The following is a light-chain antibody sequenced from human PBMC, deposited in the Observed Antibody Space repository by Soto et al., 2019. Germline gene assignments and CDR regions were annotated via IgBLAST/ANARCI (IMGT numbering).Light chain of an antibody. CDR2: AAS. J-gene: IGKJ1*01. Sequence: DIQMTHSRCSLSASVGDRVTITCRASQGVKTYLHWYXQKXGKAPKXXXYAASNLQSGVPSRFSGRGSGTDFTLTVESLQPEDFETYYCQQGYSNPWTFGQGTKVDIK. CDR3: QQGYSNPWT. V-gene: IGKV1-39*01. CDR1: QGVKTY.